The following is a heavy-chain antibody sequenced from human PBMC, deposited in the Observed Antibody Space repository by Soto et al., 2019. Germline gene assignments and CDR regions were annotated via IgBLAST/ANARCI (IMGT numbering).Heavy chain of an antibody. CDR1: GGSSSSSSYY. D-gene: IGHD4-17*01. CDR3: ARHDYGGSDWFDP. Sequence: SESLSVTCTVPGGSSSSSSYYWGWIRQPPGKGLEWIGSIYYSGSTYYNPSLKSRVTISVDTSKNQFSLKLSSVTAADTAVYYCARHDYGGSDWFDPWGQGTLVTVSS. J-gene: IGHJ5*02. CDR2: IYYSGST. V-gene: IGHV4-39*01.